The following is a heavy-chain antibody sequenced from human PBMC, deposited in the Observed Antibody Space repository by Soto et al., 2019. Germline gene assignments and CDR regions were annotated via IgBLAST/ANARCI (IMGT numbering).Heavy chain of an antibody. CDR2: INPNSGGT. Sequence: ASVKVSCKASGYTFTSYAMHWVRQAPGQGLEWMGWINPNSGGTNYAQKFQGWVTVTRDTSISTVYMELSRLRSDDTAVYYCASDLAAGYSNGYYYMDVWGKGTTVTVSS. D-gene: IGHD6-19*01. CDR3: ASDLAAGYSNGYYYMDV. V-gene: IGHV1-2*04. CDR1: GYTFTSYA. J-gene: IGHJ6*03.